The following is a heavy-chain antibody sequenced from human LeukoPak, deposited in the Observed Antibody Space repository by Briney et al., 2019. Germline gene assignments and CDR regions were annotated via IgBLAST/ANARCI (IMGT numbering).Heavy chain of an antibody. V-gene: IGHV3-30-3*01. CDR2: IANDGTNH. J-gene: IGHJ3*02. Sequence: PGGSLRLSCEASRFTFRSYPMHWVRQAPGRGLEWVAVIANDGTNHYDAEFVKGRFIISRDNAKNTLYLQMNSLRVEDTAVYYCAREQWAADDALDIWGQGTMVTVSS. CDR1: RFTFRSYP. D-gene: IGHD6-13*01. CDR3: AREQWAADDALDI.